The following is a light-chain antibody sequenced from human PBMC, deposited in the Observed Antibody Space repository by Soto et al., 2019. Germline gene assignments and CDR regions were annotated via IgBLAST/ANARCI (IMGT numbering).Light chain of an antibody. V-gene: IGKV3-15*01. CDR2: GAS. J-gene: IGKJ2*03. Sequence: ETVVKQSPVTLSVSPWEGATLSCSTSQSVGYNLACYQQKPGQAPRPLIYGASTSITGIPDRYSRSGSGTEFTLIITSLQSDDFAVFHCQQCGKWPAHSFGQGTKL. CDR3: QQCGKWPAHS. CDR1: QSVGYN.